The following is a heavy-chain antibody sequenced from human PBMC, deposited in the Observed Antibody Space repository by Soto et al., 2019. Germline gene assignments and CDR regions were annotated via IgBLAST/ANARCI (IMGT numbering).Heavy chain of an antibody. J-gene: IGHJ6*03. Sequence: SETLSLTCTVSGGSISSSSYCWGWIRQPPGKGLEWIGSIYYSGSTYYNPSLKSRVTISVDTSKNQFSLKLSSVTAADTAVYYCARPLTGTSPYYYYYMDVWGKGTTVTVSS. D-gene: IGHD1-20*01. CDR3: ARPLTGTSPYYYYYMDV. CDR1: GGSISSSSYC. CDR2: IYYSGST. V-gene: IGHV4-39*01.